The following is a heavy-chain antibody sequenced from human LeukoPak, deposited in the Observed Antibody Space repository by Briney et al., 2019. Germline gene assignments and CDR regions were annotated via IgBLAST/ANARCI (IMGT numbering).Heavy chain of an antibody. D-gene: IGHD1-26*01. J-gene: IGHJ4*02. V-gene: IGHV3-23*01. Sequence: GGSLRLSCAASGFTFSSYAMSWVRQAPGKGLEWVSAITGSDGSTYYADSVKGRFTVSRDNSISSLYLQMNSLKTEDTAVYYCTTGLSLLDYWGQGTLVTVSS. CDR3: TTGLSLLDY. CDR2: ITGSDGST. CDR1: GFTFSSYA.